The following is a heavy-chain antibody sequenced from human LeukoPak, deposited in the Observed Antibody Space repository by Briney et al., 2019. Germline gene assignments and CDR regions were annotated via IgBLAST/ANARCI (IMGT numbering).Heavy chain of an antibody. CDR2: IEQDGSEK. Sequence: GGSLRLSCETSGFTFTDFWMSWVRQAPGKGLEWVANIEQDGSEKNYVDSVKGRFTISRDNAKNSLYLQMNSLRAEDTAMYYCARVSSKTMVRALITKKNYYYYYMDVWGKGTTVTISS. CDR3: ARVSSKTMVRALITKKNYYYYYMDV. CDR1: GFTFTDFW. J-gene: IGHJ6*03. D-gene: IGHD3-10*01. V-gene: IGHV3-7*01.